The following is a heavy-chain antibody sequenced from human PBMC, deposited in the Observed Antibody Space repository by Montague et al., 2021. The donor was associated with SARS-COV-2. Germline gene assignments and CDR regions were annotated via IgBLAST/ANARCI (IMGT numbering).Heavy chain of an antibody. J-gene: IGHJ5*02. D-gene: IGHD4-17*01. CDR1: CGSISSHY. V-gene: IGHV4-59*11. CDR3: ARAVTTGIDWFDP. Sequence: SETLSLTCTVSCGSISSHYWSWIRQPPGKGLEWIGYVNYGGSTNYNPSLKSRVSISLDTSKNQFSLRLNSVTAADTAVYYCARAVTTGIDWFDPWGQGTLVIVSS. CDR2: VNYGGST.